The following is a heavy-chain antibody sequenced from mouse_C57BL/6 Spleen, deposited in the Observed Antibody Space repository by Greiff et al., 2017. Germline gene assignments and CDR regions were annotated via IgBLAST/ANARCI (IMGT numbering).Heavy chain of an antibody. Sequence: DVKLVESGGGLVKPGGSLKLSCAASGFTFSSYAMSWVRQTPEKRLEWVATISDGGSYTYYPDNVKGRFTISRDNAKNNLYLQMSHLKSEDTAMYYCAREGLTGYWYFDVWGTGTTVTVSS. CDR1: GFTFSSYA. CDR3: AREGLTGYWYFDV. D-gene: IGHD4-1*01. CDR2: ISDGGSYT. V-gene: IGHV5-4*01. J-gene: IGHJ1*03.